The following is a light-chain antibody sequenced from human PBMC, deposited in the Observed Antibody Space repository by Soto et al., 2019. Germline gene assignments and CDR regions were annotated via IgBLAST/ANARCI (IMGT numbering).Light chain of an antibody. CDR2: GAS. CDR3: QQYGSSPRT. J-gene: IGKJ1*01. CDR1: QSVGTSQ. V-gene: IGKV3-20*01. Sequence: EIVLTQSPGTLSLSPWERATLSCRASQSVGTSQLAWYQQKPGQAPRLLIFGASSRATGIPDRFRGSGSGTDFTLTISRLEPEDFAVYYCQQYGSSPRTFGQGTKVDIK.